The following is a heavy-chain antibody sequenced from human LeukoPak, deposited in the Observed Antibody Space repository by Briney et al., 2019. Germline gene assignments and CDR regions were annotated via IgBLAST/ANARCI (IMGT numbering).Heavy chain of an antibody. J-gene: IGHJ4*02. Sequence: SETLSLTCAVYGGSFSGYYWSWIRQPPGKGLEWIGEINHSGSTNYNPSLKSRVTISVDTSKNQFSLKLSSVTAADTAVYYCARGRKTYYYGSGSPLTAFDYWGQGTLVTVSS. CDR3: ARGRKTYYYGSGSPLTAFDY. D-gene: IGHD3-10*01. CDR2: INHSGST. CDR1: GGSFSGYY. V-gene: IGHV4-34*01.